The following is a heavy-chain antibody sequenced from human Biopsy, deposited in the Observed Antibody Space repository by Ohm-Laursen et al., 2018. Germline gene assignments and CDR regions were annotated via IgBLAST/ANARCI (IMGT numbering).Heavy chain of an antibody. CDR2: FSHTGTT. Sequence: TLSLTCAVDGGSFSGYDWTWIRQPPGKGLEWVGEFSHTGTTIYNPSLKSRLTISVDKSKNHFSLRLTSVTAVDTAIYYCARIIVRSSGSSNYFDYWGQGTLVTVSS. V-gene: IGHV4-34*01. J-gene: IGHJ4*02. CDR1: GGSFSGYD. D-gene: IGHD3-22*01. CDR3: ARIIVRSSGSSNYFDY.